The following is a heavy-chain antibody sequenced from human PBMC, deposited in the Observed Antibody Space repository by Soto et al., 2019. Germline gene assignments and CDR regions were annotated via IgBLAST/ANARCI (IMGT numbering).Heavy chain of an antibody. CDR2: IYYSGST. D-gene: IGHD5-12*01. CDR1: GVSISSYY. Sequence: SETLSLTCTVSGVSISSYYWSWIRQPPGKGLEWIGYIYYSGSTNYNPSLKSRVTISVDTSKNQLSLKLSYVTAADTAVYYCARGWLQLSDYYYYGMDVWGQGTTVTVS. V-gene: IGHV4-59*01. J-gene: IGHJ6*02. CDR3: ARGWLQLSDYYYYGMDV.